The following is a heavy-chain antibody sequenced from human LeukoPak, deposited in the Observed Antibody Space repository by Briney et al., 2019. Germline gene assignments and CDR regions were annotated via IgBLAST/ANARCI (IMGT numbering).Heavy chain of an antibody. V-gene: IGHV1-2*04. Sequence: GASVKVSCKASGYTFTGYYMHWVRQAPGQGLEWMGWINPNSGGTNYAQKFQGWVTMTRDTPISTAYMELSRLRSDDTAVYYCARTYCSSTSCEGYFDYWGQGTLVTVSS. D-gene: IGHD2-2*01. CDR1: GYTFTGYY. CDR2: INPNSGGT. CDR3: ARTYCSSTSCEGYFDY. J-gene: IGHJ4*02.